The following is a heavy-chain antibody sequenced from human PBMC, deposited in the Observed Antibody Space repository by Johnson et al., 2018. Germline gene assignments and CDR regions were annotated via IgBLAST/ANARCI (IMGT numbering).Heavy chain of an antibody. CDR2: INQDGSEK. Sequence: VQLVETGGGLVQPGGSLRLSCAASGFTFSSYWMSWVRQAPGKGLEWVANINQDGSEKYYVDSVKGRFTISRDNAKNSLYLQMNSLRAEDTAVYYCSRAAKSYFVSSGYPPAEYRKLWGQGTLVTVSS. D-gene: IGHD3-22*01. CDR1: GFTFSSYW. J-gene: IGHJ1*01. V-gene: IGHV3-7*01. CDR3: SRAAKSYFVSSGYPPAEYRKL.